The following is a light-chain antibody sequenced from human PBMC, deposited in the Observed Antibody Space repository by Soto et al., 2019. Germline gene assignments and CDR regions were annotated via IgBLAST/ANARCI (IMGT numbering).Light chain of an antibody. CDR2: EVS. CDR1: SSDIGGYNY. CDR3: SSYTTSSTVV. V-gene: IGLV2-14*01. J-gene: IGLJ1*01. Sequence: QSALTEPASVSVSPGQSSTVSCTGTSSDIGGYNYVSWYQHHPGKAPKLMIYEVSNRPSGVSNRFSGSKSGNTASLTISGLQPEDEADYYCSSYTTSSTVVFGTGTKVTVL.